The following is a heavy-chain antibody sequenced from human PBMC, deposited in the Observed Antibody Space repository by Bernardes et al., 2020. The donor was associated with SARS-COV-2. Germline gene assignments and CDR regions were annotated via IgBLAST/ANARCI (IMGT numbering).Heavy chain of an antibody. V-gene: IGHV1-18*04. CDR1: GYTFTSYG. CDR2: IGLDSGNT. D-gene: IGHD3-3*01. J-gene: IGHJ3*01. Sequence: ASVKVSCKASGYTFTSYGVAWVRQAPGQGLEWMGWIGLDSGNTNYARKLQGRVSMTTDTPTSTVYMELRSLRSDDTAVYFCARDSVVGGYYPSGLGYDFWGQGDNGHRPL. CDR3: ARDSVVGGYYPSGLGYDF.